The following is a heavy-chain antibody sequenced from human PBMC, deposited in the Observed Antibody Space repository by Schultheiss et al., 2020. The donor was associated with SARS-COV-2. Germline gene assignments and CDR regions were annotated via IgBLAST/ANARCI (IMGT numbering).Heavy chain of an antibody. CDR1: GFTFGDYA. D-gene: IGHD4-17*01. CDR3: ARDLRYGDYFFDY. V-gene: IGHV3-48*01. J-gene: IGHJ4*02. CDR2: ISSSSSTI. Sequence: GGSLRLSCTASGFTFGDYAMSWVRQAPGKGLEWVSYISSSSSTIYYADSVKGRFTISRDNAKNSLYLQMNSLRAKDTAVYYCARDLRYGDYFFDYWGQGTLVTVSS.